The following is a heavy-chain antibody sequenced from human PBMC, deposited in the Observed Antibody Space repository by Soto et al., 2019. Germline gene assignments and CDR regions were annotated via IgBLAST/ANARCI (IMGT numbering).Heavy chain of an antibody. D-gene: IGHD1-20*01. J-gene: IGHJ4*02. CDR2: VFYTGFT. CDR3: ATSQKGYNWNYFDH. V-gene: IGHV4-39*01. Sequence: ETLSLTCAVSGASISGSYYYWAWLRQSPGKGPEWIGSVFYTGFTSYDPSLESRVSVSVDTSKSQFSLKLSAVTAADTAVYYCATSQKGYNWNYFDHWGQGALVTVSS. CDR1: GASISGSYYY.